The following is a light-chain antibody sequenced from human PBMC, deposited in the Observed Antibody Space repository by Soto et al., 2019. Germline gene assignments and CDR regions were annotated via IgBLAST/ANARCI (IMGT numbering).Light chain of an antibody. CDR2: YAS. Sequence: EMVMTQSPATLSVSPGERATLSCRASQNLSRNLAWYQQQPGQAPRLLIFYASTRATGIPARFSGSGSGTDFPLTISSLPSEDFAVYYCQQYDKSPHPFGQGTKLEIK. CDR1: QNLSRN. V-gene: IGKV3-15*01. J-gene: IGKJ2*01. CDR3: QQYDKSPHP.